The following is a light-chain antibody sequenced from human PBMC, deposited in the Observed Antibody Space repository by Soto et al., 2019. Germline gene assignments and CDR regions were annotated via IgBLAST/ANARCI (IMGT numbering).Light chain of an antibody. CDR1: SSDVGGYNY. V-gene: IGLV2-8*01. J-gene: IGLJ1*01. Sequence: QSALTQPPSASGSPGQSVTISCTGTSSDVGGYNYVSWYQQHPGKAPKLMIYEVSKRPSGVPDRFSGSKSGNTASLTVSGLKAEDEADYYCSSYAGSGSIAFGTGTKLTVL. CDR2: EVS. CDR3: SSYAGSGSIA.